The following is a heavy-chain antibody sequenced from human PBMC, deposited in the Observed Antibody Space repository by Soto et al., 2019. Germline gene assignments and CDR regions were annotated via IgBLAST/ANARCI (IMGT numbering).Heavy chain of an antibody. V-gene: IGHV3-33*03. D-gene: IGHD3-10*01. CDR2: IWYDGSDK. CDR3: ARRRYYNVHSFDY. J-gene: IGHJ4*02. Sequence: AGGSLRLSCAAFGFTFSSYGMHWVRQAPGKGLEWVAVIWYDGSDKYYADSVKGRFTISRDNSKNTLYLQMNSLRAEDTAVYYCARRRYYNVHSFDYWGQGSLVTVSS. CDR1: GFTFSSYG.